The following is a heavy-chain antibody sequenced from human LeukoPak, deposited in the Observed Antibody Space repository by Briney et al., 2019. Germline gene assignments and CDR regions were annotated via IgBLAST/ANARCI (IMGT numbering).Heavy chain of an antibody. J-gene: IGHJ4*02. CDR1: GYTFTSYD. D-gene: IGHD3-10*01. CDR3: ARFNVRGGGLFDY. Sequence: GASVKVSCKASGYTFTSYDINWVRQGTGQGLEWMGWMNPNSGNTGYAQKFQGRVTMTRNTSISTAYMELSSLRSEDTAVYYCARFNVRGGGLFDYWGQGTLVTVSS. V-gene: IGHV1-8*01. CDR2: MNPNSGNT.